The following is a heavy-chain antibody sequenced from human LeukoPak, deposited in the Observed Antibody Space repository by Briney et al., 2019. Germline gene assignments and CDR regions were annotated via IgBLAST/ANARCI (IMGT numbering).Heavy chain of an antibody. D-gene: IGHD4-17*01. Sequence: GESLKISCKGSGYTFSSYWIAWVRQMPGKDLEWMGIIYPGDSDTRYGPSLQGQVTMSVDKSISTAYLQWSSLKASDTAMYYCARRGGDYVASLDYWGQGTLVTVSS. V-gene: IGHV5-51*01. J-gene: IGHJ4*02. CDR1: GYTFSSYW. CDR2: IYPGDSDT. CDR3: ARRGGDYVASLDY.